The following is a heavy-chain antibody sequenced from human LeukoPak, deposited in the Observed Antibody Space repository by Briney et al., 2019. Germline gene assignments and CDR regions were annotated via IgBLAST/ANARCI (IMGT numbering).Heavy chain of an antibody. Sequence: ASVKVSCKAPGYTFTNYAIHWVRQAPGQRLEWMGWINAGNGNTKYSQKFQGRVTITRDTSASTAYMELSSLRSEDTAVYYCARWYYYDSSGYWGPFDYWGQGTLVTVSS. CDR3: ARWYYYDSSGYWGPFDY. V-gene: IGHV1-3*01. J-gene: IGHJ4*02. D-gene: IGHD3-22*01. CDR2: INAGNGNT. CDR1: GYTFTNYA.